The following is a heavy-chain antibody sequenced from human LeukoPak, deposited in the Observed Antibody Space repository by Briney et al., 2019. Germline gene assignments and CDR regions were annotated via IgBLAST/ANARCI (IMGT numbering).Heavy chain of an antibody. CDR2: ISSYSGNT. CDR1: GYTFTSYG. Sequence: GASVKVSCKASGYTFTSYGISWVRQASGQGLEWMGWISSYSGNTKYAQNLQGRVTMTTETSTSTVYMELRSLRSDDTAVYYCARDYVLGYSGYVDYYYGMDVWGQGTTVTVSS. J-gene: IGHJ6*02. CDR3: ARDYVLGYSGYVDYYYGMDV. D-gene: IGHD5-12*01. V-gene: IGHV1-18*01.